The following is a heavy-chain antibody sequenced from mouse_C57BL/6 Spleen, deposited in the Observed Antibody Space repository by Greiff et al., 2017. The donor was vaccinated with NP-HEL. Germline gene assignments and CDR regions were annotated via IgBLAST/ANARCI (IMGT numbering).Heavy chain of an antibody. CDR1: GYTFTSYW. CDR2: IDPSDSYT. CDR3: ARSGPFDY. Sequence: QVQLQQSGAELVMPGASVKLSCKASGYTFTSYWMHWVKQRPGQGLEWIGEIDPSDSYTNYNQKFKGKSTLTVDKSSITAYMQLSSLTSEDSAVYYCARSGPFDYWGQGTTLTVSS. V-gene: IGHV1-69*01. J-gene: IGHJ2*01.